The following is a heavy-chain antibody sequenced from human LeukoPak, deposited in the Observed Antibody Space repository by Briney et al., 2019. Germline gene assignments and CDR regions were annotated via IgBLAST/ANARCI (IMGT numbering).Heavy chain of an antibody. Sequence: GGTLRLSCAASGFTFSNYGMNWVRQAPGKGLEWVSAISGSGGRTYYADFVKGRFTISRDNFKNTLYLQMNSLRAEDTAVYYCAKPLYDSGSYTFDYWGQGTLVTVSS. CDR2: ISGSGGRT. CDR3: AKPLYDSGSYTFDY. V-gene: IGHV3-23*01. J-gene: IGHJ4*02. D-gene: IGHD3-10*01. CDR1: GFTFSNYG.